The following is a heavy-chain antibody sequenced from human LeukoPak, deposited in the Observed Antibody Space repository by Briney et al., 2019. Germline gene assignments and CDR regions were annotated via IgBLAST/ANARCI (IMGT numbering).Heavy chain of an antibody. J-gene: IGHJ4*02. CDR1: GFSVSSSY. CDR3: AREVNSIPSYFDS. D-gene: IGHD2-21*01. CDR2: FYRGDTT. V-gene: IGHV3-53*01. Sequence: SGGSLRLSCAASGFSVSSSYMYWVRQAPGKGLEWVSFFYRGDTTYYAESVRGRFTISRDNSKNTLYLLMNSLIPEDTAVYYCAREVNSIPSYFDSWAQGTLVTVSS.